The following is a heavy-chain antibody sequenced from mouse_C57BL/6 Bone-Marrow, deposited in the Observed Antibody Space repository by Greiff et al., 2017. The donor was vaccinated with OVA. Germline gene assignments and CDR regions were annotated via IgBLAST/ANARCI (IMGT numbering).Heavy chain of an antibody. J-gene: IGHJ2*01. CDR2: IDPENGDT. CDR3: TDYGSLDY. Sequence: VQLQQSGAELVRPGASVKLSCTASGFNIKDDYMHWVKQRPEQGLEWIGWIDPENGDTEYASKFQGKATITADTSSNTAYVQLSSLTSEDTAVYYCTDYGSLDYWGQGTTLTVSS. CDR1: GFNIKDDY. V-gene: IGHV14-4*01. D-gene: IGHD1-1*01.